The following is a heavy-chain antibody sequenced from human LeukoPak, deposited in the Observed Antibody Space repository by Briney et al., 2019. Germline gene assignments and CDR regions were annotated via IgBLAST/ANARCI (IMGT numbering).Heavy chain of an antibody. Sequence: SETLSLTCTVSGPSVSIGNYYWSWLREPPGKGLDWIGYIYYSGSNNYNPSLKSRVTISVDTSKNQFSLTLSSVTAADTAVYYCARDPSGYFNYWGQGTLATVSS. CDR1: GPSVSIGNYY. D-gene: IGHD3-22*01. CDR2: IYYSGSN. V-gene: IGHV4-61*01. J-gene: IGHJ4*02. CDR3: ARDPSGYFNY.